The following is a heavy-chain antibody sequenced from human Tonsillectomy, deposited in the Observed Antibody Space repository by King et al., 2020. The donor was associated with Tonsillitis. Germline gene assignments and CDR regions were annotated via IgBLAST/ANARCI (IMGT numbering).Heavy chain of an antibody. Sequence: QLQESGPGLVKPSETLSLTCTVSGGSISSSSYYWGWIRQPPGKGLEWIGSIYYSGSTYYNPSLKSRVTISVDTSKNQFSLKLSSVTAADTAVYYCARVFGYCGGDCYSVRSLFRFDPWGQGTLVTVSS. CDR1: GGSISSSSYY. CDR2: IYYSGST. V-gene: IGHV4-39*01. CDR3: ARVFGYCGGDCYSVRSLFRFDP. J-gene: IGHJ5*02. D-gene: IGHD2-21*01.